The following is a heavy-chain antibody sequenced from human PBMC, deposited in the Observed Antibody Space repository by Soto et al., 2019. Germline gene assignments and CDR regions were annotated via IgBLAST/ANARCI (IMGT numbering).Heavy chain of an antibody. CDR1: GGSLTSGTYS. Sequence: QLQLRESGSRLVKPSQTLSLTCAVSGGSLTSGTYSWNWIRQPPGKGLEWIGYIFPRGTTYYNPSLKSRVSISIDDSKDQFSLNLRSLTAADTAVYYCARGREFDSWGQGTLVTVAS. CDR2: IFPRGTT. CDR3: ARGREFDS. V-gene: IGHV4-30-2*01. J-gene: IGHJ4*02.